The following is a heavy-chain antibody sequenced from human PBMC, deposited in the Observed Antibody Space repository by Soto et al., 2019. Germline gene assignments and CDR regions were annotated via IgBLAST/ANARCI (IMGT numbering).Heavy chain of an antibody. CDR2: ISAYNGNT. Sequence: APVKVSCKASGYMFTSFGISWVRQAPGQGLEWMGWISAYNGNTNYAQKFQGRVTMTTDTSTSTAYMELRSLRSDDTAVYYCARDGVDCISTSCYAGGYFDYWGQGTPVTVSS. CDR3: ARDGVDCISTSCYAGGYFDY. D-gene: IGHD2-2*01. CDR1: GYMFTSFG. V-gene: IGHV1-18*01. J-gene: IGHJ4*02.